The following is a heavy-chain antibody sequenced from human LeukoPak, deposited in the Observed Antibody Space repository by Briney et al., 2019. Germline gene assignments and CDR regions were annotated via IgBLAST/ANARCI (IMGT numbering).Heavy chain of an antibody. J-gene: IGHJ4*02. V-gene: IGHV3-53*01. CDR2: IFSNGDT. Sequence: GGSLRLSCTASEFTVSRNYMLWVRQAPGKGLEWVSLIFSNGDTHYADSVKGRFTISRDNSKNTLYLQMNSLRAEDTAVYYCAREGDCSGGSCYQSYWGQGTLVTVSS. D-gene: IGHD2-15*01. CDR1: EFTVSRNY. CDR3: AREGDCSGGSCYQSY.